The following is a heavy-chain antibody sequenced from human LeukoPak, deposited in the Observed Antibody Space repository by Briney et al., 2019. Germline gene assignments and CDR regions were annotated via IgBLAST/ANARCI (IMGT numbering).Heavy chain of an antibody. CDR2: IYYSGST. CDR1: GGSISSGDYY. CDR3: ARAVGLDIVVVPAEWYFDL. Sequence: SETLSLTCTVSGGSISSGDYYWSWIRQPPGKGLEWIGYIYYSGSTYYNPSLKSRVTISVDTSKNQFSLKLSSVTAADTAVYYCARAVGLDIVVVPAEWYFDLWGRGTLVPVSS. J-gene: IGHJ2*01. D-gene: IGHD2-2*03. V-gene: IGHV4-30-4*08.